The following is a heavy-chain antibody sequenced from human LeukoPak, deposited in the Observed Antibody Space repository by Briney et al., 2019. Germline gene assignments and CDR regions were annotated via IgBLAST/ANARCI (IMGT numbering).Heavy chain of an antibody. Sequence: SETLSLTCTVSGGSISSGSYYWSWIRQPAGKGLEWIGRIYTSGSTNYNPSLKSRVTISVDTSKNQFSLKLSSVTAADTAVYYCARITAARPYYYYYMDIWGKGTTVTVSS. CDR3: ARITAARPYYYYYMDI. CDR1: GGSISSGSYY. J-gene: IGHJ6*03. CDR2: IYTSGST. V-gene: IGHV4-61*02. D-gene: IGHD6-6*01.